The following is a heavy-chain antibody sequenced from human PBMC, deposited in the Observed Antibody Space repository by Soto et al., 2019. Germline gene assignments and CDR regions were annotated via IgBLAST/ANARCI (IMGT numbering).Heavy chain of an antibody. D-gene: IGHD3-22*01. CDR3: TRSLRPILTPITMIVVAPRDAFDI. CDR1: GFTFGDYA. Sequence: HPGGSLRLSCTASGFTFGDYAMSWFRQAPGKGLEWVGFIRSKAYGGTTEYAASVKGRFTISRDDSKSIAYLQMNSLKTEDTAVYYCTRSLRPILTPITMIVVAPRDAFDIWGQGTMVTVSS. J-gene: IGHJ3*02. CDR2: IRSKAYGGTT. V-gene: IGHV3-49*03.